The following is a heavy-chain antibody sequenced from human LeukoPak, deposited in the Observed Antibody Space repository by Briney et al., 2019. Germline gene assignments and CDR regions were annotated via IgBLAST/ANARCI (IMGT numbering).Heavy chain of an antibody. CDR2: ISGSGGST. CDR1: GFTFSIYD. CDR3: ASVSQYDQYYYYMDV. V-gene: IGHV3-23*01. J-gene: IGHJ6*03. D-gene: IGHD5/OR15-5a*01. Sequence: GGSLRLSCAASGFTFSIYDMSWVRQAPGKGLERVSLISGSGGSTYYADSVKGRFTISRDNSKNTLYLQMNSLRAEDTAVYYCASVSQYDQYYYYMDVWGKGTTVTVSS.